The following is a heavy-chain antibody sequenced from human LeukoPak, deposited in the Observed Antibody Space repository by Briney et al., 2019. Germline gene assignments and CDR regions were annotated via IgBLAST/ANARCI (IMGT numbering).Heavy chain of an antibody. V-gene: IGHV1-18*01. CDR2: INGYSGNT. Sequence: ASVKLSCKASGGTFSSYAISWVRQAPGQGLEWMGWINGYSGNTNYAQKFQGRVTMTRDTSTTTAYMELRRLRSDDTAVYYCARSPGYSSSWYGFYFDYWGQGNLVTVSS. D-gene: IGHD6-13*01. CDR1: GGTFSSYA. J-gene: IGHJ4*02. CDR3: ARSPGYSSSWYGFYFDY.